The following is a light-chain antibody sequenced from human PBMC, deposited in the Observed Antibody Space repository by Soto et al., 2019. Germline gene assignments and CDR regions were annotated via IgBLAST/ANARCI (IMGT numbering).Light chain of an antibody. CDR1: SSDVGGYNY. J-gene: IGLJ1*01. V-gene: IGLV2-8*01. CDR3: SSYEGSNNFV. CDR2: EVS. Sequence: QSALTQPPSASGSPGQSVTISCTGTSSDVGGYNYVSWYQQHPGKAPKLMIYEVSKRPSGVPDRFSGSKSGNTASLTVSGLQDEDEADYYRSSYEGSNNFVFGTGTKVTV.